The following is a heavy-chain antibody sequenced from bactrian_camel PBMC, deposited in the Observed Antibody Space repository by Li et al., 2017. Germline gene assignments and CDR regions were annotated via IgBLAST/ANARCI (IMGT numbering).Heavy chain of an antibody. J-gene: IGHJ4*01. D-gene: IGHD2*01. Sequence: QLVESGGGSVQAGGSLRLSCTISGSTHLGCMGWFRQAPGKEREGVAAIAPATGTTFYSDSVKGRFTISHVNANNTLHLQMNSLKPEDTAVYYCAADLGWCGSRPLQREFRNWGQGTQVTVS. V-gene: IGHV3-3*01. CDR2: IAPATGTT. CDR1: GSTHLGC. CDR3: AADLGWCGSRPLQREFRN.